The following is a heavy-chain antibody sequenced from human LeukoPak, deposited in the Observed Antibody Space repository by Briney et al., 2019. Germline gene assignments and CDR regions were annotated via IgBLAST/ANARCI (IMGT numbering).Heavy chain of an antibody. CDR1: GFTFSSNY. V-gene: IGHV3-23*01. CDR3: AKPERPGIAAAGAPY. D-gene: IGHD6-13*01. Sequence: GGSLRLSCAASGFTFSSNYMSWVRQAPGKGLEWVSAISGSGGSTYYADSVKGRFTISRDNSKNTLYLQMNSLRAEDTAVYYCAKPERPGIAAAGAPYWGQGTLVTVSS. CDR2: ISGSGGST. J-gene: IGHJ4*02.